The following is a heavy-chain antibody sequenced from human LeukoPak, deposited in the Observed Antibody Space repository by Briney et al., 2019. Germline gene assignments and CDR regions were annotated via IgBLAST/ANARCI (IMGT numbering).Heavy chain of an antibody. CDR2: VIPILDIA. CDR1: GCTFNSYP. CDR3: ARDPAATAGVAAAGSYYFDY. V-gene: IGHV1-69*04. J-gene: IGHJ4*02. D-gene: IGHD6-13*01. Sequence: GSSVKVSCLASGCTFNSYPLRWVRQAPGRGLEWMGRVIPILDIAKYAQKFQGRVTITADKSTSTAYMELSSLRAEDTAVYYCARDPAATAGVAAAGSYYFDYWGQGTLVTVSS.